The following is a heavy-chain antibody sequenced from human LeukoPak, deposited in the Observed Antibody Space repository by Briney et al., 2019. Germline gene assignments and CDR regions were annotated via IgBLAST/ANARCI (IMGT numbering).Heavy chain of an antibody. V-gene: IGHV3-48*02. CDR3: ARDLPAYYYDSSGYPLDY. D-gene: IGHD3-22*01. J-gene: IGHJ4*02. CDR2: ISSSSSTI. Sequence: GGSLRLSCAASGFTFSSYSMTWVRQAPGKGLEWVSYISSSSSTIYYADSVRGRFTISRDNAKNSLYLQMNSLRDEDTAVYYCARDLPAYYYDSSGYPLDYWGQGTLVTVSS. CDR1: GFTFSSYS.